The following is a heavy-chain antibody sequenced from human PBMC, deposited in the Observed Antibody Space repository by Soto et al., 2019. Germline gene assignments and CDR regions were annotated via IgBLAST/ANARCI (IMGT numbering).Heavy chain of an antibody. Sequence: SETLSLTCTVSGGSISSYYWSWIRQPPGKGLEWIGYIYYSGSTNYNPSLKSRVTISVDTSKNQFSLKLSSVTAADTAVYYCATSPGYCSGGSCYSSRRLEYFQYWGQGTLVTVSS. CDR2: IYYSGST. J-gene: IGHJ1*01. V-gene: IGHV4-59*08. CDR3: ATSPGYCSGGSCYSSRRLEYFQY. D-gene: IGHD2-15*01. CDR1: GGSISSYY.